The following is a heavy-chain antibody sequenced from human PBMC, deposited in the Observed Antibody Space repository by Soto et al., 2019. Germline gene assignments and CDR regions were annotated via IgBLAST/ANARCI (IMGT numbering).Heavy chain of an antibody. J-gene: IGHJ5*02. CDR3: ARDSGRLLTKTDDWFDP. CDR1: GFTFSSYW. CDR2: IKQDGSEK. D-gene: IGHD2-15*01. Sequence: GGSLRLSCAASGFTFSSYWMSWVRQAPGKGLEWVANIKQDGSEKYYLDSVKGRFTISRDNAKNSLYLQMNSLRAEDTAVYYCARDSGRLLTKTDDWFDPWGQGTLVTVSS. V-gene: IGHV3-7*01.